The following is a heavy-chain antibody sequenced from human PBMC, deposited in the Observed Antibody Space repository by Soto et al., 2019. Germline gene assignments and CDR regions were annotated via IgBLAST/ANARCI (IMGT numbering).Heavy chain of an antibody. Sequence: QVQLVESGGGVVQPGRSLRLSCAASGFTFSSYGMHWVRQAPGKGLEWVAVIWYDGSNKYYADSVKGRFTISRDNSKNTLYLQMNSLRAEDTAVYYCARPPTTVTFYGMDVWGQGTTVTVSS. CDR2: IWYDGSNK. CDR3: ARPPTTVTFYGMDV. CDR1: GFTFSSYG. J-gene: IGHJ6*02. V-gene: IGHV3-33*01. D-gene: IGHD4-17*01.